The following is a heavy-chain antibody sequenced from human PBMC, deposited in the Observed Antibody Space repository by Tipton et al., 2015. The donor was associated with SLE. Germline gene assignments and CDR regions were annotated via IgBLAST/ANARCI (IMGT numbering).Heavy chain of an antibody. J-gene: IGHJ6*02. CDR1: GYTFTSSD. D-gene: IGHD3-3*01. V-gene: IGHV1-8*02. CDR3: AARDFWRGYPQYYYYDDMGV. CDR2: MSPDSGNT. Sequence: QLVQSGAEVKKPGASVKVSCKASGYTFTSSDINWVRQATGQGLEWMGWMSPDSGNTVSAQKFQGRITMTRNTSIRTAYMEVSSLTSEDTAVYYCAARDFWRGYPQYYYYDDMGVWGQGTTVTVSS.